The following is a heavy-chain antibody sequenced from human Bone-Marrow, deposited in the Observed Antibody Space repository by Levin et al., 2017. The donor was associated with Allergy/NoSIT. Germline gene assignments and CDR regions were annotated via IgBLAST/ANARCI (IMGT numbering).Heavy chain of an antibody. Sequence: KASETLSLTCTVSGASVSSYYWSWIRQPPGKGLEWIGYISNSGSTNYNPSLRSRVTISRDTSKNQFSLKLSSVTAADTAVYYCASDDEDGLPADPDYWGRGTLVTVSS. D-gene: IGHD5-24*01. CDR2: ISNSGST. J-gene: IGHJ4*02. CDR1: GASVSSYY. V-gene: IGHV4-59*02. CDR3: ASDDEDGLPADPDY.